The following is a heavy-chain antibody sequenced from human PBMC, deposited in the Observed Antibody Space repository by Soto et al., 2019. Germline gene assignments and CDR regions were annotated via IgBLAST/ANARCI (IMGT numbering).Heavy chain of an antibody. CDR2: IKQDGSEK. Sequence: GGSLRLSCAASGFTFSNAWTNWVRQAPGKGLEWVANIKQDGSEKYYVDSVKGRFTISRDNAKNSLYLQMNSLRAEDTAVYYCARDAAYCSGGSCYFGAFDIWGQGTMVTVSS. D-gene: IGHD2-15*01. J-gene: IGHJ3*02. V-gene: IGHV3-7*01. CDR3: ARDAAYCSGGSCYFGAFDI. CDR1: GFTFSNAW.